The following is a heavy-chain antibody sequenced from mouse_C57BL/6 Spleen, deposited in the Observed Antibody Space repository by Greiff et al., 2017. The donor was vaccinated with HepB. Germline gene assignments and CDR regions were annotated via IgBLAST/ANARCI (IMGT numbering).Heavy chain of an antibody. J-gene: IGHJ4*01. Sequence: QVQLQQSGAELARPGASVKMSCKASGYTFTSYTMHWVKQRPGQGLEWIGYINPSSGYTKYNQKFKDKATLTADKSSSTAYMQLSSLTSEDSAVYYCARERLYAMDYWGQGTSVTVSS. V-gene: IGHV1-4*01. CDR1: GYTFTSYT. CDR2: INPSSGYT. CDR3: ARERLYAMDY. D-gene: IGHD3-2*02.